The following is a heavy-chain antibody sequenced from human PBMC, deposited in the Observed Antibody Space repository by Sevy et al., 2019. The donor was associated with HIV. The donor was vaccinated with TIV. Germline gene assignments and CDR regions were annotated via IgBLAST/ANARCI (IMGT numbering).Heavy chain of an antibody. J-gene: IGHJ5*01. CDR2: IYYSGNT. Sequence: SETLSLTCIVSSGSVSSGNNYWSWIRQPPGKGLEWIGYIYYSGNTKYNPSLKSRVTISIDTSKNQFSLNLTSVTAADTAVYYCARDPSEERFSYGPFDSWGQGILVTVSS. V-gene: IGHV4-61*01. CDR3: ARDPSEERFSYGPFDS. CDR1: SGSVSSGNNY. D-gene: IGHD5-18*01.